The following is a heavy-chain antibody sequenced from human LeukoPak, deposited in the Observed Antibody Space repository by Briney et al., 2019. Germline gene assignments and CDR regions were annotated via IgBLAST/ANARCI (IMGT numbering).Heavy chain of an antibody. V-gene: IGHV4-34*01. D-gene: IGHD6-19*01. Sequence: SETLSLTCAVYGGSFSGYYWSWIRQPPGKGLEWIGEINHSGSTNYNPSLKSRVTISVDTSKNQFSLKLSSVTAADTAVYYCARGRGWPYYFDYWGQGTLVTVSS. CDR2: INHSGST. J-gene: IGHJ4*02. CDR3: ARGRGWPYYFDY. CDR1: GGSFSGYY.